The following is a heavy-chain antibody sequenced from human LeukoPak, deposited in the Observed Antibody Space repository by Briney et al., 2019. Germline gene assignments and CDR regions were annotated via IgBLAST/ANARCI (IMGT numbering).Heavy chain of an antibody. CDR1: GFTFSSYG. CDR3: AKLVITDAFDI. V-gene: IGHV3-30*18. Sequence: GGSLRLSCAASGFTFSSYGMHWVRQAPGKGLDWVAVIAYDGSNKYYADSVKGRFAISRDNSKNKLYLQMNSMRAEDTAVYYCAKLVITDAFDIWGQGTMVTVSS. J-gene: IGHJ3*02. D-gene: IGHD3-22*01. CDR2: IAYDGSNK.